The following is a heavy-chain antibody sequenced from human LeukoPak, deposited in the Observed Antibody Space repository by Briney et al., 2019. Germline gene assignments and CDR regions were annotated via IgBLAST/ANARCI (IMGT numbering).Heavy chain of an antibody. CDR2: IYTSGST. CDR1: GGSISGYY. D-gene: IGHD2-15*01. J-gene: IGHJ4*02. Sequence: SETLSLTCTVSGGSISGYYWSWIRQPAGKGLEWIGRIYTSGSTNYNPSLKSRVTMSVDTSKNQFSLKLSSVTAADTAVYYCARHPGYCSGGSCSYFGYWGQGTLVTVSS. CDR3: ARHPGYCSGGSCSYFGY. V-gene: IGHV4-4*07.